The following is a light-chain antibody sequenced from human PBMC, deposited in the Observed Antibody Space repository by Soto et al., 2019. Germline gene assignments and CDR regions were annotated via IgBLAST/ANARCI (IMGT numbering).Light chain of an antibody. Sequence: QSVLTQPPSISGAPGQRVTISCTGSSSNIGAGSDVHWYHQLPGTAPKLLIYGNTNRPSGVPDRFSGSKSGTSASLAIAGLQTEDEGDYYCQSYDSSLSASGVVFGGGTKVTVL. V-gene: IGLV1-40*01. J-gene: IGLJ2*01. CDR2: GNT. CDR3: QSYDSSLSASGVV. CDR1: SSNIGAGSD.